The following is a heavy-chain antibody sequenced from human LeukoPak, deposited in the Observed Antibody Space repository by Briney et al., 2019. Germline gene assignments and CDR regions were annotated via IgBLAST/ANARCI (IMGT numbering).Heavy chain of an antibody. CDR3: VKDRRPLPVEATDH. J-gene: IGHJ4*02. CDR1: GFTFSGYV. D-gene: IGHD1-26*01. V-gene: IGHV3-23*01. CDR2: LSASGATT. Sequence: PGGSLRLSCAASGFTFSGYVLSWVRQAPGKGLEWVSGLSASGATTYYADSVKGRFTISRDNSKNTLYLQMNSLRAEDTAIYYGVKDRRPLPVEATDHWGQGTLVTVSS.